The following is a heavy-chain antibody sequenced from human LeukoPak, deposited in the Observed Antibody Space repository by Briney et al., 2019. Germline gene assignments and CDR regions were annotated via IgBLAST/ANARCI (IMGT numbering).Heavy chain of an antibody. D-gene: IGHD5-18*01. CDR3: AREGGHQLFYPSWTQTGHFDF. CDR1: TYSIASGYF. V-gene: IGHV4-38-2*02. J-gene: IGHJ4*02. CDR2: VHHPDIT. Sequence: PSETVSLTCTVSTYSIASGYFWGWIRQPPGKGLEWIATVHHPDITHYNPSLERRVTISMDPSRNHFSLTLKSVTAADTAVYYCAREGGHQLFYPSWTQTGHFDFWGQGIVVTVSS.